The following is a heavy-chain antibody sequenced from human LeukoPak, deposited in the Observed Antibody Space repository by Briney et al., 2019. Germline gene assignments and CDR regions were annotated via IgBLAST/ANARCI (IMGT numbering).Heavy chain of an antibody. CDR3: ARGRVNCGGDCYLEDFDI. D-gene: IGHD2-21*02. CDR2: INYSGTT. J-gene: IGHJ3*02. CDR1: VGSFSDHY. Sequence: SETLSLTCAVYVGSFSDHYWSWIRQPPGKGLEWIGEINYSGTTNYNPSLKSRVTISVDTSKNQFSLKLSSVTAADTAVYYCARGRVNCGGDCYLEDFDIWGQGTRVTVSS. V-gene: IGHV4-34*01.